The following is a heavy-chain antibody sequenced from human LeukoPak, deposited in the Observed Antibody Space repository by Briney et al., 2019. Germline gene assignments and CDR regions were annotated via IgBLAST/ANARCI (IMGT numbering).Heavy chain of an antibody. CDR1: GFTFSSYE. V-gene: IGHV3-48*03. Sequence: PGGSLRLSCAASGFTFSSYEMNWVRQAPGKGLEWVSHIGSSGGDIHYADSVKGRFTISRDNAKNSLYLQMNSLRAEDTAVYYCTRDRRGWYRWFDPWGQGTLVTVSS. J-gene: IGHJ5*02. CDR3: TRDRRGWYRWFDP. D-gene: IGHD6-19*01. CDR2: IGSSGGDI.